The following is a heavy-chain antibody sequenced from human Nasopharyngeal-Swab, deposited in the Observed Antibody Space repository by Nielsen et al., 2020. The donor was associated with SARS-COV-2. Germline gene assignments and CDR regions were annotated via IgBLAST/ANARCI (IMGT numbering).Heavy chain of an antibody. CDR2: IYYSGST. CDR1: GASISTYY. Sequence: SETLSLTCAVSGASISTYYWSWIRQPPGKGLEWIGYIYYSGSTNYNPSLKSRAIISVDTSKNQFSLKLSSVTAADTAVYYCARGTSSSWFAPWYFDLWGRGTLVTVSS. D-gene: IGHD6-13*01. J-gene: IGHJ2*01. V-gene: IGHV4-59*01. CDR3: ARGTSSSWFAPWYFDL.